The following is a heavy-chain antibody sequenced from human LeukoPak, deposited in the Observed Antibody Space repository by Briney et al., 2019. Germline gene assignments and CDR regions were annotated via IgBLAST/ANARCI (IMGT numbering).Heavy chain of an antibody. CDR2: ISAYNGNT. CDR3: ARGFPLTIFGVAYYFDY. V-gene: IGHV1-18*01. CDR1: GYTFTSYG. D-gene: IGHD3-3*01. Sequence: GASVKVSCKASGYTFTSYGISWVRQAPGQGLEWVGWISAYNGNTNYAQKLQGRVTMTTDTSTSTAYMELRSLRSDDTAVYYCARGFPLTIFGVAYYFDYWGQGTLVTVSS. J-gene: IGHJ4*02.